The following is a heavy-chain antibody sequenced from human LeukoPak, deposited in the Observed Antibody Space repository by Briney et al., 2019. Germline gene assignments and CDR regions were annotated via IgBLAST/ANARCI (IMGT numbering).Heavy chain of an antibody. D-gene: IGHD6-13*01. V-gene: IGHV3-23*01. CDR3: AKTDPYSSSWPEKY. J-gene: IGHJ4*02. CDR1: GFTFSSYA. Sequence: GGSLRLSCAASGFTFSSYAMSWVRQAPGKGLEWVSAISGSGGSTYYADSVKGRFTISRDNSKNTLYPQMNSLRAEDTAVYYCAKTDPYSSSWPEKYWGQGTLVTVSS. CDR2: ISGSGGST.